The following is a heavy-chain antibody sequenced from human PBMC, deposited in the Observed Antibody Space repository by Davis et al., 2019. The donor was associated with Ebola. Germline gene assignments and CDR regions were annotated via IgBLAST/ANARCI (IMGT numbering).Heavy chain of an antibody. J-gene: IGHJ4*02. Sequence: SETLSLTCTVSGGSISSSYWSWIRQPPGKGLEWIGYMYYSGSTDYNPSLQSRVTISVDTSKNQFSLRLSSVTAADTAVYYCARDQWGGSYFYWGQGTLVTVSS. CDR1: GGSISSSY. D-gene: IGHD1-26*01. CDR3: ARDQWGGSYFY. CDR2: MYYSGST. V-gene: IGHV4-59*01.